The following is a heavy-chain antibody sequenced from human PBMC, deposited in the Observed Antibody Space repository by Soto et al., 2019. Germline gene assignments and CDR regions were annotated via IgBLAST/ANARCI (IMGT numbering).Heavy chain of an antibody. Sequence: SETLSLTCTVSGGSISSSSYYWGWIRQPPGKGLEWIGSIYYSGSTYYNPSLKSRVTISVDTSKNQFSLKLSSVTAADTAVYYCARHSGWEQWEFDYWGQGTLVTVSS. V-gene: IGHV4-39*01. CDR3: ARHSGWEQWEFDY. CDR2: IYYSGST. CDR1: GGSISSSSYY. J-gene: IGHJ4*02. D-gene: IGHD6-19*01.